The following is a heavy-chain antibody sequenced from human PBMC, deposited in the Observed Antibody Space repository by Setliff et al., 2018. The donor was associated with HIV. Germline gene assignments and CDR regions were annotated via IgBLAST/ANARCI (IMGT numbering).Heavy chain of an antibody. J-gene: IGHJ4*02. V-gene: IGHV3-30*04. Sequence: GGSLRLSCEAFSSYAMHWVRQAPGKGLVWVAVISYDGSNKYSADSVKGRFTISRDNSKNTLYLQMNSLRAEDTAVYYCARDLRDFWSAYYQGPFDYWGQGTLVTVSS. CDR2: ISYDGSNK. D-gene: IGHD3-3*01. CDR3: ARDLRDFWSAYYQGPFDY. CDR1: SSYA.